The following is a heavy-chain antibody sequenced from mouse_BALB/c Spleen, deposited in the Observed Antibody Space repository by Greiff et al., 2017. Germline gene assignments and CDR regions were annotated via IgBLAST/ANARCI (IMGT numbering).Heavy chain of an antibody. CDR3: ARDDNNPYAMDY. Sequence: QVQLQQPGAELVKPGASVKLSCKASGYTFTSYWMHWVKQRPGQGLEWIGEINPSNGRTNYNEKFKGKATLTGDKSSSTAYMQLSSLTSEDSAIYYCARDDNNPYAMDYWGQGTSVTVSS. D-gene: IGHD6-1*01. V-gene: IGHV1S81*02. J-gene: IGHJ4*01. CDR2: INPSNGRT. CDR1: GYTFTSYW.